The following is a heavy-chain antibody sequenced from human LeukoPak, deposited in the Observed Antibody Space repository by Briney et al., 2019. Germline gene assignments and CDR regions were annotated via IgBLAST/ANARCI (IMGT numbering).Heavy chain of an antibody. V-gene: IGHV4-59*11. D-gene: IGHD6-13*01. CDR3: ARVLGDSSSWYTYYYMDV. CDR1: GGSISSHY. Sequence: SETLSLTCTVSGGSISSHYWSWIRQPPGKGLEWIGYIYYSGSTNYNPSLKSRVTISVDTSKSQFSLKLSSVTAADTAVYYCARVLGDSSSWYTYYYMDVWGKGTTVTVSS. CDR2: IYYSGST. J-gene: IGHJ6*03.